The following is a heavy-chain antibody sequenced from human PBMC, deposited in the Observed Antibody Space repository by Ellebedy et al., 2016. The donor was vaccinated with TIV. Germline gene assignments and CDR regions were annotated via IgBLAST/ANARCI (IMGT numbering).Heavy chain of an antibody. CDR3: ARVSWSGGYLLVNGGDGMDV. J-gene: IGHJ6*02. Sequence: ASVKVSXXASGYIFTRHYLHWVRQAPGQGLEWLGMINPSGGGTRYAQRFQDRVTMTRDTSTSTVYMELSSLRSEDTALYYCARVSWSGGYLLVNGGDGMDVWGQGTTVIVSS. V-gene: IGHV1-46*01. D-gene: IGHD4-23*01. CDR2: INPSGGGT. CDR1: GYIFTRHY.